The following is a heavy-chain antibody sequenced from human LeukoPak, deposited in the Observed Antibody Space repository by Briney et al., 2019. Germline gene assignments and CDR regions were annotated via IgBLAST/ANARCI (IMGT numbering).Heavy chain of an antibody. CDR3: ARDWSYSLYY. D-gene: IGHD2-21*01. CDR1: GFTFSTSW. J-gene: IGHJ4*02. V-gene: IGHV3-11*01. CDR2: ISSSGSTI. Sequence: GGSLRLSCAASGFTFSTSWMSWVRQAPGKGLEWVSYISSSGSTIYYADSVKGRFTISRDNAKNSLYLQMNSLRAEDTAVYYCARDWSYSLYYWGQGTLVTVSS.